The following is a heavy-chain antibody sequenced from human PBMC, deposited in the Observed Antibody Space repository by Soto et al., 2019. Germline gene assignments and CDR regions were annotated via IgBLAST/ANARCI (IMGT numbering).Heavy chain of an antibody. Sequence: SVKVSCKASGGTFSSNAISWVRQAPGQGLEWMGGIIPIFGTANYAQNFQGRVTITADKSTGTAYMEVSSLRSEDTAVYYCVRHRSSREIPFDNWGQGTLVTVSS. V-gene: IGHV1-69*06. CDR3: VRHRSSREIPFDN. CDR2: IIPIFGTA. CDR1: GGTFSSNA. D-gene: IGHD2-21*01. J-gene: IGHJ4*02.